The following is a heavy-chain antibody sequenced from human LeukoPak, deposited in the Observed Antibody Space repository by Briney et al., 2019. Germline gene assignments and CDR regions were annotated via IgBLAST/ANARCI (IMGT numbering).Heavy chain of an antibody. CDR1: GGTFSSYA. CDR2: IIPIFGTA. CDR3: ARDGDTAMDAQYYYYGMDV. V-gene: IGHV1-69*13. Sequence: SEKLSCKASGGTFSSYAISWVRQAPGQGLEWMGGIIPIFGTANYAQKFQGRVTITADESTSTAYMELSSLRSEDTAVYYCARDGDTAMDAQYYYYGMDVWGQGTTVTVSS. D-gene: IGHD5-18*01. J-gene: IGHJ6*02.